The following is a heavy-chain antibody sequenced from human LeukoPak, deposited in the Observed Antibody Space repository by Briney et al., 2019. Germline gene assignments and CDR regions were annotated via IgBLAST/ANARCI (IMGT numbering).Heavy chain of an antibody. CDR1: GFTLSSYA. V-gene: IGHV3-30-3*01. CDR3: ATSGVNDLDY. J-gene: IGHJ4*02. Sequence: PGGSLRLSCAASGFTLSSYAMHWVRQAPGKGLEWVAVISYDGSNKYYADSVKGRSTISRDNSKNTLYLQMNSLRAEDTAVYYCATSGVNDLDYWGQGTLVTVSS. CDR2: ISYDGSNK. D-gene: IGHD3-10*01.